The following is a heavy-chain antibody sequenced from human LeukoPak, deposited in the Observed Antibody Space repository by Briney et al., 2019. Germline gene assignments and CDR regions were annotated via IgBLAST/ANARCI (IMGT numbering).Heavy chain of an antibody. J-gene: IGHJ1*01. CDR1: GFTFSKYA. CDR2: VNDRGTGT. V-gene: IGHV3-23*01. Sequence: PGGSLRLSCAASGFTFSKYAMSWVRQAPGKGLEWVSTVNDRGTGTYYADSVKGRFTISRDNSKSTLSLQMNSLRADDTAVYYCARGPLELEQPKYFQHWGQGTLVTVSS. D-gene: IGHD1/OR15-1a*01. CDR3: ARGPLELEQPKYFQH.